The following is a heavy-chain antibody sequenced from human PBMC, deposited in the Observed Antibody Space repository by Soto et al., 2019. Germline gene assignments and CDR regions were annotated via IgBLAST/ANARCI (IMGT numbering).Heavy chain of an antibody. Sequence: QVQLVESGGGVVQPGRSLRLSCVASGFIFSSHGFHWVRQAPGKGLDWVADIWSDGSKQFYAEAVKGRFTISRDDSKNTRYLQMNSLRVEDTATYYCARDLSYGSASDWGQGTLVTVSS. D-gene: IGHD3-10*01. V-gene: IGHV3-33*01. CDR3: ARDLSYGSASD. CDR1: GFIFSSHG. J-gene: IGHJ4*02. CDR2: IWSDGSKQ.